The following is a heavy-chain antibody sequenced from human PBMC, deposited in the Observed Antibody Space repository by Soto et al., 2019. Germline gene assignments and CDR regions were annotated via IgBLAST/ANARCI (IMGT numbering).Heavy chain of an antibody. CDR2: IYYSGST. Sequence: QVQLQESGPGLVKPSQTLSLTCTVSGGSISSGGYYWSWIRQHPGKGLEWIGYIYYSGSTYYNPSRKSRVTISVDTSKNQFSLKLSSVTAADTAVYYCAIYDSSGSRGFQHWGQCTLVTVSS. V-gene: IGHV4-31*03. J-gene: IGHJ1*01. CDR3: AIYDSSGSRGFQH. D-gene: IGHD3-22*01. CDR1: GGSISSGGYY.